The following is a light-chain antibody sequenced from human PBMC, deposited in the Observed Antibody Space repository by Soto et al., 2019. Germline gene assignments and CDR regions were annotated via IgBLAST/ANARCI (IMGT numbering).Light chain of an antibody. CDR2: DAS. J-gene: IGKJ4*01. Sequence: EIVLTQSPVTLSLSPGERATLPCRASQSVGSYFAWYQQKPGQAPRLLIYDASSRATGIPARFSGSGSGTDFTLTISSLEPEDFAVYYCQQRSDWPSTFGGGTRVEIK. CDR3: QQRSDWPST. CDR1: QSVGSY. V-gene: IGKV3-11*01.